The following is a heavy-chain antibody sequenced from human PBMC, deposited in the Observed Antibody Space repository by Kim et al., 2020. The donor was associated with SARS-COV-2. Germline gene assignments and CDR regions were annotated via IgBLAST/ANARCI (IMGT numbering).Heavy chain of an antibody. CDR2: IYYSGST. D-gene: IGHD3-10*01. J-gene: IGHJ4*02. V-gene: IGHV4-30-4*01. Sequence: SETLSLTCTVSGGSISSGDYYWSWIRQPPGKGLEWIGYIYYSGSTYYNPSLKSRVTISVDTSKNQFSLKLSSVTAADTAVYYCARDRLVRGVSLWGQGTLVTVSS. CDR3: ARDRLVRGVSL. CDR1: GGSISSGDYY.